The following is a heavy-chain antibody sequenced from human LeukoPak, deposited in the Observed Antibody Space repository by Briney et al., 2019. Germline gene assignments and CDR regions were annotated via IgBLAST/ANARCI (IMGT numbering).Heavy chain of an antibody. J-gene: IGHJ5*02. V-gene: IGHV4-34*01. Sequence: PSETLSLTCTVSGGSSSGYYWSWIRQPPGKGLEWIGEINHSGSTNYNPSLKSRVTISVDTSKNQFSLKLSSVTAADTAVYYCARARVIVGARLDPWGQGTLVTVSS. CDR3: ARARVIVGARLDP. CDR2: INHSGST. D-gene: IGHD1-26*01. CDR1: GGSSSGYY.